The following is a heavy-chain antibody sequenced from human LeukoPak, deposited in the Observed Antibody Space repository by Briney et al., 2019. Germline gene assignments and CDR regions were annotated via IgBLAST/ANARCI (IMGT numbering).Heavy chain of an antibody. CDR3: ARGSCSSTSCYTNYYYYYMDV. CDR1: GYTFTSYD. CDR2: MNPNSGNT. J-gene: IGHJ6*03. D-gene: IGHD2-2*02. Sequence: GASVKVSCKASGYTFTSYDINWVRQAPGQGLEWMGWMNPNSGNTGYAQKFQGRVTITRNTSISTAYMELSSLRSEDTAVYYCARGSCSSTSCYTNYYYYYMDVWGKGTTVTVSS. V-gene: IGHV1-8*03.